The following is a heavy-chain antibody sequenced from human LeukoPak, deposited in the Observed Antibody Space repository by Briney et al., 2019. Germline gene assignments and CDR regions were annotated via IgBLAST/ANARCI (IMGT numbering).Heavy chain of an antibody. Sequence: ASVKVSCEASGYTFKNYDINWVRQATGQGLEWMGWMNPNSGNTGFAQKFQDRVSMTRDTSINTAYMELTSLRSGDTAVYYCARATPGGLHGYSSDYWGQGTVVTVYS. CDR1: GYTFKNYD. CDR3: ARATPGGLHGYSSDY. CDR2: MNPNSGNT. D-gene: IGHD5-24*01. V-gene: IGHV1-8*02. J-gene: IGHJ4*02.